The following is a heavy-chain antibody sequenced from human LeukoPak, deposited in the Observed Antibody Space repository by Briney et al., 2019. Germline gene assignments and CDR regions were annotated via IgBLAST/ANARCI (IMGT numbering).Heavy chain of an antibody. V-gene: IGHV4-34*01. J-gene: IGHJ6*03. CDR1: VGSFSGYY. CDR2: INHSGST. CDR3: AKGYYGSGSHCCHMDV. D-gene: IGHD3-10*01. Sequence: SETLSLTCAVYVGSFSGYYWSWIRQPPGKGLEWIGEINHSGSTNYNSSLKSRVTISVDTSKNQFSLKLSSVTAADMAVYYCAKGYYGSGSHCCHMDVWGKGTTITVS.